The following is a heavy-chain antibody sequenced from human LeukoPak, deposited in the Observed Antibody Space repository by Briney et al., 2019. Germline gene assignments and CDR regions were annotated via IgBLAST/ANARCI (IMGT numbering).Heavy chain of an antibody. V-gene: IGHV3-48*03. CDR2: ISSSGSTI. J-gene: IGHJ2*01. CDR1: RFTFSSYE. Sequence: GGSLRLSCAASRFTFSSYEMNWVRQAPGKGLEWVSYISSSGSTIYYADSAKGRFTISRDNAKNSLYLQMNSLRAEDTAVYYCARGLDIVVVVAATHWYFDLWGRGTLVTVSS. CDR3: ARGLDIVVVVAATHWYFDL. D-gene: IGHD2-15*01.